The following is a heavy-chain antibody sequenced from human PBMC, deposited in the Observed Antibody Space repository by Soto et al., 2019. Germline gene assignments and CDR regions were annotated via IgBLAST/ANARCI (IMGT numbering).Heavy chain of an antibody. J-gene: IGHJ6*02. Sequence: SETLSLTCAVSGGSIISGHWWTWVRQSPGKGLEWVGEIYESGITNYNPSLNGRLSISMDQSKNQFSLKLSSVTAADTAVYYCARGQGYVWGSYRYYYYGMDVWGQGTTVTVSS. V-gene: IGHV4-4*02. D-gene: IGHD3-16*02. CDR1: GGSIISGHW. CDR2: IYESGIT. CDR3: ARGQGYVWGSYRYYYYGMDV.